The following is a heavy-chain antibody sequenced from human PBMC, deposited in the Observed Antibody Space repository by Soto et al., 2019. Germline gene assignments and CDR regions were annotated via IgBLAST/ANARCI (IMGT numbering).Heavy chain of an antibody. J-gene: IGHJ4*02. V-gene: IGHV4-59*08. CDR3: AGLKDCSSTSCLDY. D-gene: IGHD2-2*01. Sequence: PSETLSLTCTVSGDSISSYYWSWIRQPPGKGLEWIGYIYYSGSTNYNPSLKSRVTISVDTSKNQFSLKLSSVTAADTAVYYCAGLKDCSSTSCLDYWGQGPLVTVSS. CDR1: GDSISSYY. CDR2: IYYSGST.